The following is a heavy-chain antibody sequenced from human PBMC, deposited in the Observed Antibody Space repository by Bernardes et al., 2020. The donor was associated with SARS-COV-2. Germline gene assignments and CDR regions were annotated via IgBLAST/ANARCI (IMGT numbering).Heavy chain of an antibody. J-gene: IGHJ3*02. D-gene: IGHD3-3*01. CDR2: ISAYNGNT. CDR3: ARSNANDFWRGYDAFEI. Sequence: ASVKVSCNASGYTFTSYGISWVRQAPGQGLEWMGWISAYNGNTNYAQKLQGRVTMTTDTSTSTAYMELRSLRSDETAVYYCARSNANDFWRGYDAFEIWGQGTMVTVSS. V-gene: IGHV1-18*04. CDR1: GYTFTSYG.